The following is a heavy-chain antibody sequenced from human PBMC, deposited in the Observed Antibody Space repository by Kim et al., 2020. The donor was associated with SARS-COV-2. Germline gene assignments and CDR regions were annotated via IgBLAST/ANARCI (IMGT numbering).Heavy chain of an antibody. J-gene: IGHJ4*02. CDR3: ARDLGGGYCSGGSCYCDY. CDR2: IWYDGSNK. D-gene: IGHD2-15*01. CDR1: GFTFSSYG. Sequence: GGSLRLSCAASGFTFSSYGMHWVRQAPGKGLEWVAVIWYDGSNKYYADSVKGRFTISRDNSKNTLYLQMNSLRAEDTAVYYCARDLGGGYCSGGSCYCDYWGQGTLVTVFS. V-gene: IGHV3-33*01.